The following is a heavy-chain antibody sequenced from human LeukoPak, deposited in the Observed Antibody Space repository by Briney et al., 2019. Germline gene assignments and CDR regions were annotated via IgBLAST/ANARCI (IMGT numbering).Heavy chain of an antibody. D-gene: IGHD6-19*01. J-gene: IGHJ5*02. CDR1: GFTFSGYT. V-gene: IGHV3-30-3*01. CDR2: IAYDGSNK. Sequence: PGGSLRLSCAASGFTFSGYTMHWVRQAPGKGLEWVAVIAYDGSNKYYADSVKGRFTISRDNSKNTLYLQMDSLRAEDTAVYYCARSPRGNSSGWYNWFDPWGQGTLVTVSS. CDR3: ARSPRGNSSGWYNWFDP.